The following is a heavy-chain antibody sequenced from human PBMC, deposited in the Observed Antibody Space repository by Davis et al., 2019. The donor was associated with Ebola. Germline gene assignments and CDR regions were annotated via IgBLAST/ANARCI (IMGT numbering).Heavy chain of an antibody. J-gene: IGHJ6*02. D-gene: IGHD6-19*01. V-gene: IGHV4-34*01. CDR3: ARDWVWAVAGTFYYYGMDV. CDR2: INHSGST. Sequence: SETLSLTCAVYGGSFSGYYWSWIRQPPGKGLEWIGEINHSGSTNYNPSLKSRVTISVDTSKNQFSLKLSSVTAADTAVYYCARDWVWAVAGTFYYYGMDVWGQGTTVTVSS. CDR1: GGSFSGYY.